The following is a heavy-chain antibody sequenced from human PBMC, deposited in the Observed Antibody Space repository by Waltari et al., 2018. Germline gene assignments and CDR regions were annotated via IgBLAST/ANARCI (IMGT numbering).Heavy chain of an antibody. D-gene: IGHD3-22*01. CDR2: IDPADSET. Sequence: EVRLVQSGAEVEKPGEALTISCQAAGYTFMHHWIRWGRHLPGKGLEWMGKIDPADSETNYSPSFQGHVIISADKSSSTASLHWSSLKASDSATYYCARENYYDSSGFSVSWGQGTLVTVSS. CDR3: ARENYYDSSGFSVS. V-gene: IGHV5-10-1*03. CDR1: GYTFMHHW. J-gene: IGHJ5*02.